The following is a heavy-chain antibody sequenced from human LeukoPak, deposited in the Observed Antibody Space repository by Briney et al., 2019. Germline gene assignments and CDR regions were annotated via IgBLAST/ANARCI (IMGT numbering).Heavy chain of an antibody. CDR3: ATDFPLHYDFWSGYFLGVFRD. CDR2: IIPIFGTA. V-gene: IGHV1-69*13. J-gene: IGHJ4*02. D-gene: IGHD3-3*01. CDR1: GGTFSSYA. Sequence: GASVKVSCKASGGTFSSYAISWVRQAPGQGLEWMGGIIPIFGTANYAQKFQGRVTITADESTSTAYMELSSLRSEDTAVYYCATDFPLHYDFWSGYFLGVFRDWGQGTLVTVSS.